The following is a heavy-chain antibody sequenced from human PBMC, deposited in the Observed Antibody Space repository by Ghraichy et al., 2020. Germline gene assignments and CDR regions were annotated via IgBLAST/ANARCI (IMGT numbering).Heavy chain of an antibody. CDR2: ISSNSNYI. D-gene: IGHD6-19*01. Sequence: GGSLRLSCAASGFSFSAFSMNWVRQAPGKGLEWVSSISSNSNYIFYVDSVKGRFTISRDNAQNSLYLQMNSLRVEDTAMYYCARPPTSSGNDAFDIWGQGTLVTVSS. V-gene: IGHV3-21*01. CDR3: ARPPTSSGNDAFDI. J-gene: IGHJ3*02. CDR1: GFSFSAFS.